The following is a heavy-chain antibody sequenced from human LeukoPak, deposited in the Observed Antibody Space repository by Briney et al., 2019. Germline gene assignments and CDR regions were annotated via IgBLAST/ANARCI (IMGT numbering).Heavy chain of an antibody. CDR1: GLTFSRYA. Sequence: GGSLRLSCAVSGLTFSRYAINWVRQPPGKGLEWVSIISNSGGISVYADSVKGRFTISRDNSKNTLYLQMSSLRAEDTAVYYCAREDRNDRAFDIWGQGTMVTVSS. J-gene: IGHJ3*02. V-gene: IGHV3-23*01. CDR3: AREDRNDRAFDI. D-gene: IGHD1-1*01. CDR2: ISNSGGIS.